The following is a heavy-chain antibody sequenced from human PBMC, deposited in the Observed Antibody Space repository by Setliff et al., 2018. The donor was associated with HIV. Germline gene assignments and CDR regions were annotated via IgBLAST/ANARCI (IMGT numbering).Heavy chain of an antibody. D-gene: IGHD1-26*01. CDR3: ARDGDSGTLYDAFDI. CDR2: ITHSGST. Sequence: SETLSLTCAVYGESFSDYYWSWIRQPPGKGLEWIGEITHSGSTNYNPSLKSRVTISVDTSKNQFSLKVSSVTAADTAVYYCARDGDSGTLYDAFDIWGQGTMVTVSS. CDR1: GESFSDYY. V-gene: IGHV4-34*01. J-gene: IGHJ3*02.